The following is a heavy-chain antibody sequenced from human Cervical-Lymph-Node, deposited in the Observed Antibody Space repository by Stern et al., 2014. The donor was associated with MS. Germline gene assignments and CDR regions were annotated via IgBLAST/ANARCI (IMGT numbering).Heavy chain of an antibody. CDR1: GGPISGGDFY. Sequence: QVQLQESGPGLVKPSQTLSLTCTVSGGPISGGDFYWSWIRQSAGKGLEWIGRVYDRGSTVYNPSLRVGVALSVDTSKNQFSLRLTSVTAADTAVYYCARDRLYDTVWYQWYFDLWGRGTLVTVSS. CDR3: ARDRLYDTVWYQWYFDL. J-gene: IGHJ2*01. D-gene: IGHD3-16*01. CDR2: VYDRGST. V-gene: IGHV4-61*02.